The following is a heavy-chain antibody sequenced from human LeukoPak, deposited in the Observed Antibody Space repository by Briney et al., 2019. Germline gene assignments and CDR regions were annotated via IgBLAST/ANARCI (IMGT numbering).Heavy chain of an antibody. CDR1: GFTFNNYG. CDR2: IWYDGSNK. V-gene: IGHV3-33*01. J-gene: IGHJ3*02. Sequence: GGSLRLSCAASGFTFNNYGMHWVRQAPGKGLERVAVIWYDGSNKYYADSVKGRFTISRDNSKNTLYLQMNSLRAEDTAVYYCARVVVELERRGGAFDIWGQGTMVTVSS. D-gene: IGHD1-1*01. CDR3: ARVVVELERRGGAFDI.